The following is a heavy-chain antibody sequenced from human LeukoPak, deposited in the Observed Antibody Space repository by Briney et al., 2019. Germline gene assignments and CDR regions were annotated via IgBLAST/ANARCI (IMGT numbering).Heavy chain of an antibody. Sequence: GGSLRLSCAASGFTFTSYAVSWVRQAPGRGRDGVSTIINSGGTTYHTDSVKGRFTISRDISKNTVYLQMNSLKAEDTAVYYCAKDGVVRGLGPYYFDSWGQGSLVTVSS. CDR1: GFTFTSYA. J-gene: IGHJ4*02. V-gene: IGHV3-23*01. D-gene: IGHD3-10*01. CDR3: AKDGVVRGLGPYYFDS. CDR2: IINSGGTT.